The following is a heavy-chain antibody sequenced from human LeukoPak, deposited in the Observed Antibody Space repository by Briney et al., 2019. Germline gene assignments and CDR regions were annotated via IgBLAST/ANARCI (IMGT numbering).Heavy chain of an antibody. D-gene: IGHD3-3*01. Sequence: PSETLSLTCTVSGGSISSYYWSWIRQPPGKGLEWIGYIYYSGSTNYNPSLKSRVTISVDTSKNQFCLKLSSVTAADTAVYYCARHTFYDFWSGYYSPEGLYYGMDVWGQGTTVTVSS. CDR1: GGSISSYY. J-gene: IGHJ6*02. V-gene: IGHV4-59*01. CDR2: IYYSGST. CDR3: ARHTFYDFWSGYYSPEGLYYGMDV.